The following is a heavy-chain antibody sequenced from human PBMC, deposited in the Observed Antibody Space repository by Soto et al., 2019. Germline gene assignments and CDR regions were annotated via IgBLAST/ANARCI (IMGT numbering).Heavy chain of an antibody. CDR3: SIGSWSPETFDV. Sequence: QVHLEQSGAEVKKPGSSVKVSCKAAGGTFSTYTLIWVRQAPGQGLEWMGRIIPMLTVTNSAQKFRGRVTLTAAKSPRKAFRDLTSLTSDATALYYCSIGSWSPETFDVWGKGTLVTVSS. D-gene: IGHD6-19*01. V-gene: IGHV1-69*02. CDR2: IIPMLTVT. J-gene: IGHJ3*01. CDR1: GGTFSTYT.